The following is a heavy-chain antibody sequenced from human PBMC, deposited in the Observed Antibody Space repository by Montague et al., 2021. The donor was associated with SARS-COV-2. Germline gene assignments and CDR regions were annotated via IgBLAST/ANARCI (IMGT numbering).Heavy chain of an antibody. V-gene: IGHV3-23*03. CDR3: AKAITYYHRYGYAFHI. CDR1: GFTFNNYA. J-gene: IGHJ3*02. D-gene: IGHD3-10*01. CDR2: IASGGRST. Sequence: SLRLSCAASGFTFNNYAMNWVRQAPGKGLEWVSVIASGGRSTFYADSVKGRFTISRDNSKNTLYLQMNSLRAEDTAVYYCAKAITYYHRYGYAFHIWGQGTMVTVSS.